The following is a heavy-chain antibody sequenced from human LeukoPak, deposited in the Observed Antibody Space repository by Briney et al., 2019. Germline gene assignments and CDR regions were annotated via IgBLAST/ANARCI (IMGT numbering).Heavy chain of an antibody. Sequence: SETLSLTCDVSGGSLNNNTYYWGWIRQPPGKGLEWIGTIYFRGSTYYNPSLKSRVALSLDTSKNQFSMRLTSVTAADTAVYYCARSRIAARPVLFDYWGQGRLVIVSS. D-gene: IGHD6-6*01. CDR1: GGSLNNNTYY. V-gene: IGHV4-39*07. J-gene: IGHJ4*02. CDR2: IYFRGST. CDR3: ARSRIAARPVLFDY.